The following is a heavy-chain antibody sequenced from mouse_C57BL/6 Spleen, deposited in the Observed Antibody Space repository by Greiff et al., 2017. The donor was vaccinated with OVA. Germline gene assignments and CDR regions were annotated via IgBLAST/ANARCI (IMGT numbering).Heavy chain of an antibody. J-gene: IGHJ4*01. Sequence: QVQLQQPGAELVKPGASVKLSCKASGYTFTSYWMHWVKQRPGQGLEWIGMIHPNSGSTNYNEKFKSKATLTVDKSSSTAYMQLSSLTSEDSAVYYCARGLLLGYYAMDYWGQGTSVTVSS. CDR3: ARGLLLGYYAMDY. CDR1: GYTFTSYW. CDR2: IHPNSGST. D-gene: IGHD1-1*01. V-gene: IGHV1-64*01.